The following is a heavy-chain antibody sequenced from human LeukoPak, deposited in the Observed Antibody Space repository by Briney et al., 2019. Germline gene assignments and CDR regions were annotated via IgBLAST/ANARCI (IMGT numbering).Heavy chain of an antibody. Sequence: SGTLSLTCAVSGGSISSSNWWSWVRQPPGKGLAWIGHIYDTGSANYNPSLKSRVTISVDTSKNQFSLKLSSVTAADTAVYYCARGDEYYYDSRFDYWGQGTLVTVSS. J-gene: IGHJ4*02. D-gene: IGHD3-22*01. V-gene: IGHV4-4*02. CDR1: GGSISSSNW. CDR2: IYDTGSA. CDR3: ARGDEYYYDSRFDY.